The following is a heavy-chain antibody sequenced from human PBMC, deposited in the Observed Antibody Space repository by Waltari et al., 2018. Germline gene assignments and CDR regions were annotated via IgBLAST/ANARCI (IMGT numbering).Heavy chain of an antibody. J-gene: IGHJ4*02. V-gene: IGHV4-39*07. CDR1: GGSISSSSYY. CDR3: ARYCSGGSCQPYYFDY. Sequence: QLQLQESGPGLVKPSETLSLTCTVSGGSISSSSYYWGWIRQPPGKGLEWIGSIYYSGSTYYNPTLKSRVTMSVDTSKNQFSLKLSSVTAADTAVYYCARYCSGGSCQPYYFDYWGQGTLVTVSS. D-gene: IGHD2-15*01. CDR2: IYYSGST.